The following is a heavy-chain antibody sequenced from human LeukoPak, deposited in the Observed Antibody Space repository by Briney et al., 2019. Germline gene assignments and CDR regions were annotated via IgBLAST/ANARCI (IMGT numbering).Heavy chain of an antibody. CDR3: ARGLQNPDYYYYYYMDV. J-gene: IGHJ6*03. CDR1: GGSISTSSYY. V-gene: IGHV4-39*07. Sequence: SETLSLTCTVSGGSISTSSYYWGWVRQPPGRGLEWLGNIFYSGSTYYSPSLKSRVTISVDTSKNQFSLKLSSVTAADTAVYYCARGLQNPDYYYYYYMDVWGKGTTVTISS. D-gene: IGHD3-16*01. CDR2: IFYSGST.